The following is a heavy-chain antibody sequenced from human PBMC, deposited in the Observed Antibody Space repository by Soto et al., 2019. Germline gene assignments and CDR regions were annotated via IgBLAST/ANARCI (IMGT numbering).Heavy chain of an antibody. Sequence: HPGGSLRLSSAASGFAFSSYAIQWVRQAPGKGLEWVAVISNDGSNKYYADSVKGRFTISRDNSKNTLYLQMNRLRAEDTAVYYCARDQSDYYYDSSGYRTPGGYFAYWGQGT. J-gene: IGHJ4*02. D-gene: IGHD3-22*01. CDR2: ISNDGSNK. CDR1: GFAFSSYA. CDR3: ARDQSDYYYDSSGYRTPGGYFAY. V-gene: IGHV3-30-3*01.